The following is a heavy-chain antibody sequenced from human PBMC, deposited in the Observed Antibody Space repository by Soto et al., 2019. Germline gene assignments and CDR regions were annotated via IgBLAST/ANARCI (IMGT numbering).Heavy chain of an antibody. CDR2: IYNDGTYS. CDR1: GFIFKMYW. D-gene: IGHD3-10*01. CDR3: TRGPRPISTGTGAY. V-gene: IGHV3-74*01. Sequence: VGSLRLSGAASGFIFKMYWMHWVRQSPGKGLVWISRIYNDGTYSDYADSVRGRFTISRDNVNDTLYLQMNNLRAEGSGLYYCTRGPRPISTGTGAYWGQGTQVTVSS. J-gene: IGHJ4*02.